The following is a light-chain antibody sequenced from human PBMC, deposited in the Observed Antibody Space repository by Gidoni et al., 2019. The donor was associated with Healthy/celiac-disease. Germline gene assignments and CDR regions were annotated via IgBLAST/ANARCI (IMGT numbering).Light chain of an antibody. Sequence: EIVLPQSAGTLSLSPGQRATLSCRASQSVSSVDLAWYQQKPGQPPRLLIYGASTRATGIPDRFSGGGSGTDFTLTISRLEPEDFAVYYCQPYGSSPPDFGQGTKLEIK. J-gene: IGKJ2*01. CDR2: GAS. V-gene: IGKV3-20*01. CDR3: QPYGSSPPD. CDR1: QSVSSVD.